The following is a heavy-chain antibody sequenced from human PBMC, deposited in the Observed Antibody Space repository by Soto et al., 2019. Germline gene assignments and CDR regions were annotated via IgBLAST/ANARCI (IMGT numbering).Heavy chain of an antibody. CDR3: ARERGGYGLFDS. CDR2: IYPSGMP. CDR1: GGSISNAAYS. J-gene: IGHJ4*02. Sequence: SETLSLTCTVSGGSISNAAYSWSWIRQPPGKGLEWIGYIYPSGMPFYNPSLRSRVTISIDRSNDQFSLNLKSVTAADTAVYYCARERGGYGLFDSWGKGTLVTVSS. V-gene: IGHV4-30-2*01. D-gene: IGHD5-18*01.